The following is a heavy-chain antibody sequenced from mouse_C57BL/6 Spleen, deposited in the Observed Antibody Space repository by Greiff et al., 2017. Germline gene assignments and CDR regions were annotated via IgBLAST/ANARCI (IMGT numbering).Heavy chain of an antibody. Sequence: EVMLVESGGGLVKPGGSLKLSCAASGFTFSDYGMHWVRQAPEKGLEWVAYISSGSSTIYYADTVKGRFTISRDNAKNTLFLQMTSLRSEDTAMYYCARPFYGALGDWGQGTTRTVAS. D-gene: IGHD1-1*01. J-gene: IGHJ2*01. CDR2: ISSGSSTI. V-gene: IGHV5-17*01. CDR3: ARPFYGALGD. CDR1: GFTFSDYG.